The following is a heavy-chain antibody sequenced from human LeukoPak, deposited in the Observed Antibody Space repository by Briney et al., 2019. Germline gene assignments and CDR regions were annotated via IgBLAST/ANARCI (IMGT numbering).Heavy chain of an antibody. CDR2: INNDGSIT. CDR1: GFTFSSYW. V-gene: IGHV3-74*01. D-gene: IGHD2-15*01. CDR3: ARGYSVLRDY. Sequence: GGSLRLSCAASGFTFSSYWMHWVRQAPGKGLVWVSRINNDGSITSYADSVKGRFTISRDNAKNTLYLQMNSLRAEDTAVYYCARGYSVLRDYWGQGTLVTVPS. J-gene: IGHJ4*02.